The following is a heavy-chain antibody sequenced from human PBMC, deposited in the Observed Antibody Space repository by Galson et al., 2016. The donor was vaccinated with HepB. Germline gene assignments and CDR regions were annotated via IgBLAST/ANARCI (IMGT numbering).Heavy chain of an antibody. D-gene: IGHD5-18*01. CDR2: IKQEGNQE. Sequence: SLRLSCAASGFPFSSYWMNWVRQAPGKGLERVANIKQEGNQEYYADSVKGRFTVSRDNARNSLYLQMNSLRGDDTAVYYCARAQWILARRAAYFDHWGQGILVTVSS. J-gene: IGHJ4*02. CDR3: ARAQWILARRAAYFDH. CDR1: GFPFSSYW. V-gene: IGHV3-7*04.